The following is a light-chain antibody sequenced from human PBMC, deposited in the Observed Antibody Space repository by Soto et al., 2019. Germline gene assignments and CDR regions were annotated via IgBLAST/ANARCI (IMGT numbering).Light chain of an antibody. V-gene: IGKV3-11*01. Sequence: ETVLTQSPATLSLSPGERATLSCRASQSVNSSLAWYQQKPGQAPRLLIYDASNRATGIPARFSGSGSGTDLTLTISSLEPEDFAVYYCQQRKNWITFGQGTRLEIK. CDR2: DAS. J-gene: IGKJ5*01. CDR3: QQRKNWIT. CDR1: QSVNSS.